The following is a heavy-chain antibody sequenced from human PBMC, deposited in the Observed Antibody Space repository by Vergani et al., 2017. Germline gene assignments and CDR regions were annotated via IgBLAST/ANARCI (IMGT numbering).Heavy chain of an antibody. CDR2: LSHSGST. J-gene: IGHJ6*02. D-gene: IGHD3-10*01. CDR3: ARGSGSGSYYYYYYGMDV. V-gene: IGHV4-34*01. CDR1: GGSFSGYY. Sequence: QVQLQQWGAGLLKPSETLSLTCAVYGGSFSGYYWSWIRQPPGKGLEWFGELSHSGSTNYNPSLKSRVTISVDTSKNQFSLKLSSVAAADTAVYYCARGSGSGSYYYYYYGMDVWGQGP.